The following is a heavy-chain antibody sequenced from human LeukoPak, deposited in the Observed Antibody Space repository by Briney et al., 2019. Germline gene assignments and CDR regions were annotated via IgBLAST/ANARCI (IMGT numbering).Heavy chain of an antibody. Sequence: SETLSLTCTVSGGSISSSSYYWGWIRQPPGKGLEWVGSLYYSGGAYNNPSLKSRVTISVDTSKSQFSLKLTSVTAADTAVYYCARHLRGSSNFDYWGQGTLVTVSS. D-gene: IGHD6-6*01. CDR1: GGSISSSSYY. CDR3: ARHLRGSSNFDY. V-gene: IGHV4-39*01. CDR2: LYYSGGA. J-gene: IGHJ4*02.